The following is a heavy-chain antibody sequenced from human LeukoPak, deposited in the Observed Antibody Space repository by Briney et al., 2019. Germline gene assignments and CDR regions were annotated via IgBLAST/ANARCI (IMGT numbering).Heavy chain of an antibody. D-gene: IGHD3-10*01. Sequence: GGSLRLSCAASGFTFSSYWMSWVRQAPGKGLEWVANIKQDGSEKYYVDSVRGRFTISRDNAKNSLYLQMNSLRAEDTAVYYCAKSPLWFGELSSYYYYYMDVWGKGTTVTISS. J-gene: IGHJ6*03. V-gene: IGHV3-7*01. CDR3: AKSPLWFGELSSYYYYYMDV. CDR1: GFTFSSYW. CDR2: IKQDGSEK.